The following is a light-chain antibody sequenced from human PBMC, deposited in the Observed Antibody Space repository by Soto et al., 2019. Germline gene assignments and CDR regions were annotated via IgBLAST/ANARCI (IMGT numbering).Light chain of an antibody. V-gene: IGKV1-33*01. CDR3: QQYDNLPPTWT. CDR1: QGISSW. CDR2: DAS. J-gene: IGKJ1*01. Sequence: DIQMTQTPSSVSASVGDKVTITCRASQGISSWLAWYRQKPGKAPNLLIYDASNLETGVPSRFSGGGSGTHFTFTISNLQPEDIATNYCQQYDNLPPTWTFGQGTKVDIK.